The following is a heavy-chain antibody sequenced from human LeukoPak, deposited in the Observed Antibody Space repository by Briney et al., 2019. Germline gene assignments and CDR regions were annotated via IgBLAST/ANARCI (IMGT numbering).Heavy chain of an antibody. V-gene: IGHV1-18*01. CDR2: ISAYNGNT. Sequence: GASVKVSCKASGYTFTSYGISWVRQAPGQGLEWMGWISAYNGNTNYAQKLQGRVTMTTDTSTSTAYMELRSLRSDGTAVYYTARGPRVLLWFGQLLDFWFDPWGQGALVTASS. D-gene: IGHD3-10*01. J-gene: IGHJ5*02. CDR1: GYTFTSYG. CDR3: ARGPRVLLWFGQLLDFWFDP.